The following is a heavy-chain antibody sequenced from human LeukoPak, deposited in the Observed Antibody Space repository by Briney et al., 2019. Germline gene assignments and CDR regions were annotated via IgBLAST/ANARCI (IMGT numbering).Heavy chain of an antibody. Sequence: SETLSLTCTVSGGSISSSSYYWGWIRQPPGKGLEWIGYIYYSGSTNYNPSLKSRVTISVHTSKNQFSLKLNSVTATDTAVYYCARVGTAMVSVDHWGQGTLVTVSS. J-gene: IGHJ4*02. CDR2: IYYSGST. V-gene: IGHV4-61*05. D-gene: IGHD5-18*01. CDR1: GGSISSSSYY. CDR3: ARVGTAMVSVDH.